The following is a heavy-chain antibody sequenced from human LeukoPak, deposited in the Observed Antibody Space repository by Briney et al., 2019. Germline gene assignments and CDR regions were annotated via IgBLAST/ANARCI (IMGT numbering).Heavy chain of an antibody. D-gene: IGHD1-26*01. CDR1: GFTFSSYW. J-gene: IGHJ3*02. Sequence: GGSLRPSCAASGFTFSSYWMHWGRKAPGKGLVWVSRINSDGSSTSYANPAKGRFTTSRDNAKNTLYLQITSLRAEDTAVYYCGRGNWELRDAFDIWGQGTMVTVSS. CDR2: INSDGSST. CDR3: GRGNWELRDAFDI. V-gene: IGHV3-74*01.